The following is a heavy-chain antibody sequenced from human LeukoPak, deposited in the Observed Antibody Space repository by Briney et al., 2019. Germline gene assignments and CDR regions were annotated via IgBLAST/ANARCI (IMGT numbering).Heavy chain of an antibody. CDR1: GFTFKSDW. CDR2: TNQVGSVK. CDR3: ARDPDNIEGANFHY. D-gene: IGHD1-26*01. J-gene: IGHJ4*02. Sequence: GGSLRLSCEASGFTFKSDWMNWVRQAPGKGLEWVANTNQVGSVKYYVDSVKGRFTISRDNAKNSLYLQMNSLRAEDTAVYYCARDPDNIEGANFHYWGRGTLVTVSS. V-gene: IGHV3-7*01.